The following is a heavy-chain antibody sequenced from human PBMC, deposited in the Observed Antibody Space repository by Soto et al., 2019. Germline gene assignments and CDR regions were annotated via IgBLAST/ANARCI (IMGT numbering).Heavy chain of an antibody. Sequence: GESLKISCKGSGYSFTTYWIGWVRQMPGKGLEWMGIIYPGDSDTKYSPSFQGQVTISADKSISTAYLQWSSLKASDTAMYYCARPGIAAPGTYDAFDMWGQGTMVTVSS. CDR3: ARPGIAAPGTYDAFDM. V-gene: IGHV5-51*01. J-gene: IGHJ3*02. D-gene: IGHD6-13*01. CDR2: IYPGDSDT. CDR1: GYSFTTYW.